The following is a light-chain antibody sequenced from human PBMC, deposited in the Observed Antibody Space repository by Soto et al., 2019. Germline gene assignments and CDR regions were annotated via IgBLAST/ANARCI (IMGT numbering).Light chain of an antibody. Sequence: EILLTQSRGTLSLSPGERATLSCRASQSVSSSYLAWFQQKPGQAPRLLIYGASSRATGIPDRFSGRGSGTDFTLTISNLEPEGFAVYYCQQRSNWPANFGQGTRLEIK. CDR1: QSVSSSY. CDR3: QQRSNWPAN. CDR2: GAS. J-gene: IGKJ5*01. V-gene: IGKV3D-20*02.